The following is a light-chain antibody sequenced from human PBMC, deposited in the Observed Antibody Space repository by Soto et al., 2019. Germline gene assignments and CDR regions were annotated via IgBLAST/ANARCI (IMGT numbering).Light chain of an antibody. CDR1: QSVSSTY. CDR3: QQYGGSMT. V-gene: IGKV3-20*01. Sequence: EIVLTQSPGTLSLSPGDGATLSCRASQSVSSTYLAWYQQNPGQAPRLLIYGASNRATGIADRFRGSGSGTDITLAIRRLEPEDFAEYYCQQYGGSMTFGQGTRLEIE. J-gene: IGKJ5*01. CDR2: GAS.